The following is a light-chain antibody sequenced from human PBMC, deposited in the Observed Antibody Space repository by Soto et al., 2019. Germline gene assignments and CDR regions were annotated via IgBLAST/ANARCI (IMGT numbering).Light chain of an antibody. V-gene: IGKV1-9*01. CDR1: QGISDY. CDR2: ATS. Sequence: DIQLTQSPSFLSASVGDRVTITCRASQGISDYLAWYQQEPGKAPKLLIYATSTLQSGVPSRFSGSGSGTEFTLTISSLQPEDVATYYCQKYNGALWTFGQGTKVEIK. J-gene: IGKJ1*01. CDR3: QKYNGALWT.